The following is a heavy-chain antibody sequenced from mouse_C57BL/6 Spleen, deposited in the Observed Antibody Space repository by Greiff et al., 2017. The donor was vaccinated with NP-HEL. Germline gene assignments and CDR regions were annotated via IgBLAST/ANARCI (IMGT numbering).Heavy chain of an antibody. Sequence: VKLMESGAELARPGASVKLSCKASGYTFTSYGISWVKQRTGQGLEWIGEIYPRSGNTYYNEKFKGKATLTADKSSSTAYMELRSLTSEDAAVYFCARERDYYYGSSYGYFDVWGTGTTVTVSS. D-gene: IGHD1-1*01. CDR2: IYPRSGNT. CDR1: GYTFTSYG. J-gene: IGHJ1*03. V-gene: IGHV1-81*01. CDR3: ARERDYYYGSSYGYFDV.